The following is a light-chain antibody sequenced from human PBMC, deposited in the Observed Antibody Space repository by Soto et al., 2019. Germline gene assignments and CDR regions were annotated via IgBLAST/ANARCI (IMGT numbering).Light chain of an antibody. V-gene: IGKV3-11*01. CDR2: GAX. CDR3: QQRSSCPPLT. Sequence: VLPQSPPTLSLSPGESATLTCRASQSVSNYLAWYQQKPVQATRLLISGAXTRATGIPARFSGSGSGTDFTLTISSLEPEDFAVYYCQQRSSCPPLTFGGGTKVDIK. CDR1: QSVSNY. J-gene: IGKJ4*01.